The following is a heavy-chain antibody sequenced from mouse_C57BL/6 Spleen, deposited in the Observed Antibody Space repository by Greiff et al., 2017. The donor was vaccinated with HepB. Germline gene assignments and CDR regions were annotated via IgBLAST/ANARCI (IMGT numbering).Heavy chain of an antibody. CDR1: GYTFTDYN. V-gene: IGHV1-22*01. Sequence: EVQLQQSGPELVKPGASVKMSCKASGYTFTDYNMHWVKQSHGKSLEWIGYINPNNGGTSYNQKFKGKATLTVNKSSSTAYMELRSLTSEDSAVYDCARKLTGTGYFDYWGQGTTLTVSS. CDR3: ARKLTGTGYFDY. CDR2: INPNNGGT. J-gene: IGHJ2*01. D-gene: IGHD4-1*01.